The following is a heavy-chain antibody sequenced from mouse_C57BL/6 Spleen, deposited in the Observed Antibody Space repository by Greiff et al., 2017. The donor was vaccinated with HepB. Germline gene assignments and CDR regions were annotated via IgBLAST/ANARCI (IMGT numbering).Heavy chain of an antibody. Sequence: LQESGPELVKPGASVKISCKASGYAFSSSWMNWVKQRPGKGLEWIGRIYPGDGDTNYNGKFKGKATLNAEKSSSTAYMQLSSLTSEDSAVYFCASYSNYDDAIDYWGQGTSVTVSS. CDR3: ASYSNYDDAIDY. D-gene: IGHD2-5*01. V-gene: IGHV1-82*01. J-gene: IGHJ4*01. CDR1: GYAFSSSW. CDR2: IYPGDGDT.